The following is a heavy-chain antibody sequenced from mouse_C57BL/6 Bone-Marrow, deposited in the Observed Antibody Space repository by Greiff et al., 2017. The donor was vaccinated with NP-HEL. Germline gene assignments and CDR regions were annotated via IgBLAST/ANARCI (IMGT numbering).Heavy chain of an antibody. CDR3: TRGHYGNH. V-gene: IGHV5-15*01. J-gene: IGHJ3*01. Sequence: EVKLMESGGGLVQPGGSLKLSCAASGFTFSDYGMAWVRQAPRKGPEWVAFISNLAYSIYYADTVTGRFTISRENAKNTLYLEMSSLRSEDTAMYYCTRGHYGNHWGQGTLVTVSA. CDR2: ISNLAYSI. D-gene: IGHD2-1*01. CDR1: GFTFSDYG.